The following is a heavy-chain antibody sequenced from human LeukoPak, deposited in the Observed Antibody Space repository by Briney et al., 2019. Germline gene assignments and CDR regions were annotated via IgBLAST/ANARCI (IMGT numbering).Heavy chain of an antibody. CDR3: ARSAYCTNGVCYGSPDAFDI. Sequence: SETLSLTCTVPGGSISSYYWSWIRQPAGKGLEWIGRIYTSGSTNYNPSLKSRVTMSVDTSKNQFSLKLSSVTAADTAVYYCARSAYCTNGVCYGSPDAFDIWGQGTMVTVSS. CDR2: IYTSGST. D-gene: IGHD2-8*01. CDR1: GGSISSYY. V-gene: IGHV4-4*07. J-gene: IGHJ3*02.